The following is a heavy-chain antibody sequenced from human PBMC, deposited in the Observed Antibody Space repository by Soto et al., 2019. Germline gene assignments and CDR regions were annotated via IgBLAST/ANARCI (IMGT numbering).Heavy chain of an antibody. CDR2: INGGDSDT. V-gene: IGHV5-51*01. Sequence: GESLKISCKGSGYSFTDYWIAWVRQMPGRGLEWMGIINGGDSDTRYSPSFQGQVTVSVDKSITTAYLQWSSLKASDTAIYYCARPDSNGWYDYWGQGPRVTVSS. CDR1: GYSFTDYW. CDR3: ARPDSNGWYDY. J-gene: IGHJ4*02. D-gene: IGHD6-19*01.